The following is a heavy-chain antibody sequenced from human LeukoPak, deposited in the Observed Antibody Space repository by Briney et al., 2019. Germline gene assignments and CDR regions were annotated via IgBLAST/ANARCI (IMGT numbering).Heavy chain of an antibody. D-gene: IGHD2-2*02. J-gene: IGHJ4*02. CDR1: GGSISSGGFS. CDR3: ARARYCSSTSCYTDFDY. Sequence: SETLSLTCAVSGGSISSGGFSWSWIRQPPGKGLEWIGEINHSGSTNYNPSLKSRVTISVDTSKNQFSLKLSSVTAADTAVYYCARARYCSSTSCYTDFDYWGQGTLVTVSS. CDR2: INHSGST. V-gene: IGHV4-34*01.